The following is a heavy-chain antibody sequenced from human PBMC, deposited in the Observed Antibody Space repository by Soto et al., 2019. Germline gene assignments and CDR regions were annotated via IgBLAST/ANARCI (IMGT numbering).Heavy chain of an antibody. V-gene: IGHV3-23*01. Sequence: QPGGSLRLSCAASGFTFNSHAMSWVRQTPGMGLEWISTISASGGSTFYADSVKGRFTISRDNAKNSLYLQMNSLRVEDTAVYFCSRDVVVGAKALNYWGQGALVTVSS. CDR1: GFTFNSHA. CDR3: SRDVVVGAKALNY. CDR2: ISASGGST. J-gene: IGHJ4*02. D-gene: IGHD2-15*01.